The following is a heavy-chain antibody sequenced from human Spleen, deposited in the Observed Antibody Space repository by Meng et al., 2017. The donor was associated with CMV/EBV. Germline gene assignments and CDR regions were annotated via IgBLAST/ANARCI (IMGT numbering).Heavy chain of an antibody. V-gene: IGHV4-39*07. CDR1: GGSIGSTTYY. CDR3: YYDSSGDRDY. Sequence: LPCTVSGGSIGSTTYYWGWIRQTTGKGLEWIGNIYYSGTTYYDPSLSSRVTISLDTSKNQFSLKLASVTAADTAVYYCYYDSSGDRDYWGQGTLVTVSS. J-gene: IGHJ4*02. CDR2: IYYSGTT. D-gene: IGHD3-22*01.